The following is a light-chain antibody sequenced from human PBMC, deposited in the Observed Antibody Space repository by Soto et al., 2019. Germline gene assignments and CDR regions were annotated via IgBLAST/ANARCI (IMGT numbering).Light chain of an antibody. CDR1: SSDVGASNS. Sequence: QSVLTQPASMSGSPGRSITISCTGASSDVGASNSVSWYQQHPGKAPKLMIYEVSDRPSGVSHRFSGSKSRSTASLTISGLQAEDEADYYCCLYTSSSVVFGGGTKVTVL. CDR3: CLYTSSSVV. V-gene: IGLV2-14*01. CDR2: EVS. J-gene: IGLJ2*01.